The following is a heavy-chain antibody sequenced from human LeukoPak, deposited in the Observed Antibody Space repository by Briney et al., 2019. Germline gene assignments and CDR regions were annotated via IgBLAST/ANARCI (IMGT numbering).Heavy chain of an antibody. D-gene: IGHD3-9*01. CDR3: ARGPSDDILTGPLDY. J-gene: IGHJ4*02. Sequence: PSQTLSLTCAVSGGSISSSNWWSWVRQPPGKGLEWIGEIYHSGSTNYNPSLKSRVTISVDKSKNQFSLKLSSVTAADTAVYYCARGPSDDILTGPLDYWGQGTLVTVSS. CDR2: IYHSGST. V-gene: IGHV4-4*02. CDR1: GGSISSSNW.